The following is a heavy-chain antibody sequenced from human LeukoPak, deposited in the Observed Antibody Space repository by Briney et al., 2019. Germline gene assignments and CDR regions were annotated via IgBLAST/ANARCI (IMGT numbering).Heavy chain of an antibody. J-gene: IGHJ3*01. D-gene: IGHD3-10*02. CDR3: ARDSGVIADYYVSV. Sequence: GASVKVSCKASGYTFTSYDINWVRQATGQGLEWMGWMNPNSGNTGYAQKFQGRVTMTRNTSISTAYMELSSLRSEDTAVYYCARDSGVIADYYVSVWGQGTMVTVSS. V-gene: IGHV1-8*01. CDR2: MNPNSGNT. CDR1: GYTFTSYD.